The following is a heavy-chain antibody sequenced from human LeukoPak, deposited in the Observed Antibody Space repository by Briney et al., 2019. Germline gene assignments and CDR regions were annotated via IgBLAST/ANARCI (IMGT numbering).Heavy chain of an antibody. CDR1: GFTVSNSY. V-gene: IGHV3-53*01. Sequence: GGSLRLSCAASGFTVSNSYMAWVRRAPGKGLEWVADIYNVGTTHYEDSVKGRFAISRDNSKNTLYLQMNSLRDEDTAVYYCAKGNSYYYFDYWGQGILVTVSS. CDR3: AKGNSYYYFDY. J-gene: IGHJ4*02. CDR2: IYNVGTT. D-gene: IGHD4-11*01.